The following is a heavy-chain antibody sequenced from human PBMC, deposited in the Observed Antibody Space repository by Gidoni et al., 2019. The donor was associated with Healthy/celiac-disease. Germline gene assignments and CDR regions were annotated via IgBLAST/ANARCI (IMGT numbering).Heavy chain of an antibody. V-gene: IGHV3-23*04. CDR1: GFTFSSYA. J-gene: IGHJ4*02. Sequence: EVQLVESGGGLVQTGGSLRLSCAASGFTFSSYAMSWVRQAPGKGLEWVSAISGSGGSTYYADSVKGRFTISRDNSKNTLYLQMNSLRAEDTAVYYCAKTADRYCSGGSCYSNYWGQGTLVTVSS. D-gene: IGHD2-15*01. CDR2: ISGSGGST. CDR3: AKTADRYCSGGSCYSNY.